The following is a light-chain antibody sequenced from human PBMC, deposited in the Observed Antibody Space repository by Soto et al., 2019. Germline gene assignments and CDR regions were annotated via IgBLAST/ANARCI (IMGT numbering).Light chain of an antibody. CDR2: DVS. V-gene: IGLV2-14*01. J-gene: IGLJ2*01. CDR3: SSYTSSSTDVV. Sequence: QSALTQPASVSGSPGQSITISCTGTSSDVGGYNYVSWYQQHPGKAPKLMIYDVSNRPSGVSNRFSGSKSGNTASLTISGLQAEDEADYYCSSYTSSSTDVVFGGGIQLTVL. CDR1: SSDVGGYNY.